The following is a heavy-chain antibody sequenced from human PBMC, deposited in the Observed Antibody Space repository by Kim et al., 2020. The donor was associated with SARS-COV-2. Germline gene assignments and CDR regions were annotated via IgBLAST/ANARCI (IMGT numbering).Heavy chain of an antibody. CDR3: TTVSMR. D-gene: IGHD2-2*01. CDR1: GIPFSNAW. J-gene: IGHJ4*02. Sequence: GGSLRLSCAVSGIPFSNAWFNWVRQSPGKGLEWVGRIKSKTDGGTSDLAAPVKSRFAISRDDSENTLYLLMNNVKTDDSAVYYCTTVSMRWGQGTLVTVSS. CDR2: IKSKTDGGTS. V-gene: IGHV3-15*01.